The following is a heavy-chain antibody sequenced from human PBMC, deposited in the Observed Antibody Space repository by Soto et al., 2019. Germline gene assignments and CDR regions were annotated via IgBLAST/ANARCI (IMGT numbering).Heavy chain of an antibody. J-gene: IGHJ6*02. CDR3: ARDRKYSGSGSYPRVYYYGMDV. Sequence: SETLSLTCTVSGGSISSYYWSWIRQPPGKGLEWIGYIYYSGSTNYNPSLKSRVTISVDTSKNQFSLKLSSVTAADTAVYYCARDRKYSGSGSYPRVYYYGMDVWGQWTTVTVSS. CDR2: IYYSGST. CDR1: GGSISSYY. D-gene: IGHD3-10*01. V-gene: IGHV4-59*01.